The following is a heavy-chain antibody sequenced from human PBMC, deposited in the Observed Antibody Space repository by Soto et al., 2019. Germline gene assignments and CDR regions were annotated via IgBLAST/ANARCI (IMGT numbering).Heavy chain of an antibody. CDR2: IYYSGST. CDR1: GGSISSGGYY. V-gene: IGHV4-31*03. J-gene: IGHJ6*03. CDR3: ARIRFLEWLIDYYYYYMDV. Sequence: QVQLQESGPGLVKPSQTLSLTCTVSGGSISSGGYYWSWIRQHPGKGLEWIGYIYYSGSTYYNPSLKSRVTISVDTSKNQFSLKLSXXXXADTAVYYCARIRFLEWLIDYYYYYMDVWGKGTTVTVSS. D-gene: IGHD3-3*01.